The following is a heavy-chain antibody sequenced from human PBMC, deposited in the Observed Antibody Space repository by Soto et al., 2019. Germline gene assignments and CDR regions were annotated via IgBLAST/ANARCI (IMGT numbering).Heavy chain of an antibody. J-gene: IGHJ2*01. D-gene: IGHD1-26*01. Sequence: QVQLVQSGAEVKKPGASVKVSCKASGYTFTSYAMHWVRQAPGQRLEWMGWINAGNGNTKYSQKFQGRVTITRDTSASTAYMELSSLRSEDTAVYYCARGGSLDWYFDLCGRGTLVTVSS. V-gene: IGHV1-3*01. CDR3: ARGGSLDWYFDL. CDR2: INAGNGNT. CDR1: GYTFTSYA.